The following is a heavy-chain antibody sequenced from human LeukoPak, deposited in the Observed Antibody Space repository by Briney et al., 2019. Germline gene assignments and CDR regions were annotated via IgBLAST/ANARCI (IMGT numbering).Heavy chain of an antibody. J-gene: IGHJ3*02. CDR3: ARDEIPLAGSSWYPFVVGAFDI. CDR1: GFTFSSYS. V-gene: IGHV3-48*01. Sequence: GGSLRLSCAASGFTFSSYSMNWVRQAPGKGLEWVSYISSSSSTIYYADSVKGRFTISRDNAKNSLYLQMNSLRAEDTAVYYCARDEIPLAGSSWYPFVVGAFDIWGQGTMVTVSS. D-gene: IGHD6-13*01. CDR2: ISSSSSTI.